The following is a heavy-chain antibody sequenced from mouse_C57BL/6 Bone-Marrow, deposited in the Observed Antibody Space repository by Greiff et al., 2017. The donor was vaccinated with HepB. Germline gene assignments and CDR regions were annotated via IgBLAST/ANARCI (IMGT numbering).Heavy chain of an antibody. V-gene: IGHV7-3*01. Sequence: EVQLVESGGGLVQPGGSLSLSCAASGFTFTDYYMSWVRQPPGKALEWLGFIRNKANGYTTEYSASVKGRFTISRDNSQSILYLQMNALRAEDSATYYCARGSNPVADWGQGTLVTVSA. D-gene: IGHD2-5*01. J-gene: IGHJ3*01. CDR3: ARGSNPVAD. CDR1: GFTFTDYY. CDR2: IRNKANGYTT.